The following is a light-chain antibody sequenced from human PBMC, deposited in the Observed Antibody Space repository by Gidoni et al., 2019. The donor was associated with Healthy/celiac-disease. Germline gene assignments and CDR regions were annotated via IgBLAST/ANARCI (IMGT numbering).Light chain of an antibody. CDR2: DAS. V-gene: IGKV3-11*01. CDR3: QQRSNWPKWT. CDR1: QSVSSY. Sequence: IVLTQSPATLSLSPRERATLSCRASQSVSSYLAWYQQKPGQAPRLLIYDASNRATGIPARFSGSGSGTDFTLTSSRLEPEDFADYYCQQRSNWPKWTFXXXTKVEIK. J-gene: IGKJ1*01.